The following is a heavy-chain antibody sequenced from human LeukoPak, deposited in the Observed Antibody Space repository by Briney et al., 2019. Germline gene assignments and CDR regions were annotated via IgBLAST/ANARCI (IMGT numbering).Heavy chain of an antibody. V-gene: IGHV1-69*05. CDR3: ARGSYSSGWLFY. D-gene: IGHD6-19*01. CDR1: GGTFSSYA. J-gene: IGHJ4*02. Sequence: SSVKVSCKASGGTFSSYAISLVRQAPGQGLEWMGRIIPIFGTANYAQKFQGRVTTTTDESTSTAYMELSSLRSEDTAVYYCARGSYSSGWLFYWGQGTLVTASS. CDR2: IIPIFGTA.